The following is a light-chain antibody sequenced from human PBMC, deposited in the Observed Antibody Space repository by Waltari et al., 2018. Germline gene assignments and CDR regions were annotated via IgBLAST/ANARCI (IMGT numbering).Light chain of an antibody. V-gene: IGLV2-14*01. CDR3: SSHTSSSTFV. J-gene: IGLJ1*01. CDR2: EVN. CDR1: SGDVGSYKY. Sequence: QSALTQPASVSGSPGQSITISCTGSSGDVGSYKYFSWYQQHPGQVPKLIIYEVNRRPSGVSNRFSGSKSGNTASLTISGLQAEDEADYYCSSHTSSSTFVFGTGTKVDVL.